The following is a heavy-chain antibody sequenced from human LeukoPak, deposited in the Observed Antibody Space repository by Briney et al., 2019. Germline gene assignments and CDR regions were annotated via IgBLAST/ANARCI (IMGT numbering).Heavy chain of an antibody. V-gene: IGHV1-18*01. D-gene: IGHD3/OR15-3a*01. CDR1: GYTFTSYG. CDR2: ISGYNGDT. Sequence: ASVRVSCKASGYTFTSYGISWVRQAPGQGLEWMGWISGYNGDTNYAQKLQGRVTMTTDTSTSTVYMELRSLRSDDTAVYYCARDLRGLGDYFDYWGRGTLVTVSS. J-gene: IGHJ4*02. CDR3: ARDLRGLGDYFDY.